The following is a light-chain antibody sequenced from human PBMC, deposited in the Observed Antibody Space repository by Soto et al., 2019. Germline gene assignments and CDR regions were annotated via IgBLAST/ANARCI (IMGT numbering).Light chain of an antibody. CDR3: QAYDYSLTASV. J-gene: IGLJ3*02. V-gene: IGLV1-40*01. CDR1: TSNLGAGYD. Sequence: QSVLTQPPSASGAPGQRVTLSCTGNTSNLGAGYDVHWYQQLPGAAPKLVIFGNRNRPSGVPERFSGSKSGTSASLAITGLQAEDDADYYCQAYDYSLTASVFGGGTKLTVL. CDR2: GNR.